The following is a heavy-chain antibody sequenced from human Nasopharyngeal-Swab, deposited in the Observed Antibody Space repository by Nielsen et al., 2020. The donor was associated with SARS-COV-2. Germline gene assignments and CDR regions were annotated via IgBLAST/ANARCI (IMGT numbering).Heavy chain of an antibody. D-gene: IGHD6-13*01. CDR3: ARGSSWYEELDY. Sequence: ASVKVSCKASGYTFTSYDINWVRQATGQGLEWMGWMNPNSGNTGYAQKFQGRVTMTRNTSISTAYMELSGLRSEDTAVYYCARGSSWYEELDYWGQGTLVTVSS. V-gene: IGHV1-8*01. J-gene: IGHJ4*02. CDR1: GYTFTSYD. CDR2: MNPNSGNT.